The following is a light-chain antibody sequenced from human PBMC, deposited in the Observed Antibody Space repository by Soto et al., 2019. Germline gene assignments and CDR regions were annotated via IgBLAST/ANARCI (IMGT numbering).Light chain of an antibody. Sequence: SALTQPPSASGTPGQIVAISCSGSSSNIGSNTVTWYQQLPGTAPKLLIYSTSQRSSGVPGRFSGSKSGASASLSISGLQYEDEADYYCAAWDDGLHIYVYATGAKVTV. CDR1: SSNIGSNT. J-gene: IGLJ1*01. CDR3: AAWDDGLHIYV. V-gene: IGLV1-44*01. CDR2: STS.